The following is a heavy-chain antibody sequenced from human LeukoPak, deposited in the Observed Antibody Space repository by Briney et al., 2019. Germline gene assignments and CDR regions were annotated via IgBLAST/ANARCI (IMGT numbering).Heavy chain of an antibody. J-gene: IGHJ5*02. CDR1: GGSISSYY. CDR3: ARESTETIFGVGPLEPHDTWAYNWFDP. V-gene: IGHV4-59*12. CDR2: IYYSGST. D-gene: IGHD3-3*01. Sequence: PSETLSLTCTVSGGSISSYYWSWIRQPPGKGLEWIGYIYYSGSTNYNPSLKSRVTMSVDTSKNQFSLKLSSVTAADTAVYYCARESTETIFGVGPLEPHDTWAYNWFDPWGQGTLVTVSS.